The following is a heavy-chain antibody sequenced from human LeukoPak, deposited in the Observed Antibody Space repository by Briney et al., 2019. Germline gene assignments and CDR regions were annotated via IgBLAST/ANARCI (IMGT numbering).Heavy chain of an antibody. J-gene: IGHJ4*02. V-gene: IGHV3-30*02. CDR1: GFTVSSNY. CDR3: AKDMSGTQPGTFDY. D-gene: IGHD1-1*01. Sequence: PGGSLRLSCAASGFTVSSNYMSWVRQAPGKGLGWVAFIRYDGSNKYYADSVKGRFTISRDNSKNTLYLQMNSLRAEDTAVYYCAKDMSGTQPGTFDYWGQGTLVTVSS. CDR2: IRYDGSNK.